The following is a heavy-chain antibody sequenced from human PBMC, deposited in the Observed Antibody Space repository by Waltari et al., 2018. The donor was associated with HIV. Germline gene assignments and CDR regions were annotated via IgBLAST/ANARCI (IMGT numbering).Heavy chain of an antibody. CDR2: IKSKTDGGTT. J-gene: IGHJ4*02. Sequence: EVQLVESGGGLVKPGGSLRLSCAASGFNFSTAWMGWVGRAPGKGLEWVGRIKSKTDGGTTDYAAPVKGRFTISRDDSKNTLYLQMNSLKTEDTAVYYCTTDSPTAPTRDWGQGTLVTVSS. D-gene: IGHD4-17*01. CDR1: GFNFSTAW. CDR3: TTDSPTAPTRD. V-gene: IGHV3-15*01.